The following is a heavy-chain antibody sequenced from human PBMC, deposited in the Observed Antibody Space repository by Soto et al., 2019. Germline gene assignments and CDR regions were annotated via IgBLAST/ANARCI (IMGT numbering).Heavy chain of an antibody. J-gene: IGHJ4*02. CDR1: GFTFSTYA. CDR2: ISAGGGST. V-gene: IGHV3-23*01. D-gene: IGHD2-15*01. Sequence: GGSLRLSCAASGFTFSTYAMSWVRQAPGKGLEWVSAISAGGGSTYYADSVKGRFTISRDNSKNTLYLQMNSLRLEDTAVYYCAKGRCSGGSCYSDYWGQGTLVTVSS. CDR3: AKGRCSGGSCYSDY.